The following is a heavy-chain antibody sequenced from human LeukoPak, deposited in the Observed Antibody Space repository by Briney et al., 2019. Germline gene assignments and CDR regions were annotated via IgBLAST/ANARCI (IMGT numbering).Heavy chain of an antibody. CDR1: GFTFSSYA. J-gene: IGHJ3*02. V-gene: IGHV3-30-3*01. CDR2: ISYDGSNK. Sequence: GGSLRLSCAASGFTFSSYAMHWARQAPGKGLEWVAVISYDGSNKYYADSVKGRFTISRDNSKNTLYLQMNSLRAEDTAVYYCARDSGLLWFGEFHAFDIWGQGTMVTVSS. CDR3: ARDSGLLWFGEFHAFDI. D-gene: IGHD3-10*01.